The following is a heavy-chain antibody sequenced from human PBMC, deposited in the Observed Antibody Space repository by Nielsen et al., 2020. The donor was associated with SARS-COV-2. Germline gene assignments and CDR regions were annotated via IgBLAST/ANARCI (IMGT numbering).Heavy chain of an antibody. J-gene: IGHJ4*02. CDR1: GFTVSSNY. CDR3: ASSGWLDY. D-gene: IGHD6-19*01. V-gene: IGHV3-53*01. Sequence: GESLKISCAASGFTVSSNYMSWVRQAPGKGLEWVSVIYSGGSTYYADSVKGRFTISRHNSKNTLYLQMNSLRAEDTAVYYCASSGWLDYWGQGTLVTVSS. CDR2: IYSGGST.